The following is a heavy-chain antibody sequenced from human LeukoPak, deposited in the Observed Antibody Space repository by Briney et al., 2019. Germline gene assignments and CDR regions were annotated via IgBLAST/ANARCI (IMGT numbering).Heavy chain of an antibody. V-gene: IGHV1-24*01. CDR1: GYTLTELS. D-gene: IGHD3-9*01. J-gene: IGHJ4*02. Sequence: ASVKVSCKVSGYTLTELSMHWVRQAPGKGLEWMGGFDPEDGETIYAQKFQGRVTMTEDTSTDTAYMELSSLRSEDTAVYYCATFRQTYDILTGHLIGPFDYWGQGTLVTVSS. CDR2: FDPEDGET. CDR3: ATFRQTYDILTGHLIGPFDY.